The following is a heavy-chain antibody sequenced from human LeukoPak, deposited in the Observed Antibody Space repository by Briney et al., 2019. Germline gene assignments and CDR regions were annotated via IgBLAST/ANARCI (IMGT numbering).Heavy chain of an antibody. CDR1: GFTFSSYA. J-gene: IGHJ4*02. CDR2: ISGSGGST. CDR3: PNGASGNGPGYFDY. D-gene: IGHD2-8*01. Sequence: GGSLRLSCVASGFTFSSYAMSWVRQAPGKGLEWVSGISGSGGSTCYADSVKGRFTISRDTSKNTLYLQLNSLRAETTAPNYVPNGASGNGPGYFDYWGQGTLFTVS. V-gene: IGHV3-23*01.